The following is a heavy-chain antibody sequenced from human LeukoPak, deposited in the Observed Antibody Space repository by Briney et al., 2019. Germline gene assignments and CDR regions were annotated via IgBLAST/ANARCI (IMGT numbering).Heavy chain of an antibody. D-gene: IGHD2-15*01. CDR1: GGSISSDNW. CDR2: VFHSGST. Sequence: PSGTLSLTCAVSGGSISSDNWWDWLRQPPGRGLEWIGEVFHSGSTNYNPSLKSRVTISVDTSKNQFSLKLSSVTAADTAVYYCVSGYCGGGSCYPYWGQGTLVTVSS. J-gene: IGHJ4*02. CDR3: VSGYCGGGSCYPY. V-gene: IGHV4-4*02.